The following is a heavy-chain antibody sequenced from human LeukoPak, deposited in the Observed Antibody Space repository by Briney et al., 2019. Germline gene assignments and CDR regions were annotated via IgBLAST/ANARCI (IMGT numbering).Heavy chain of an antibody. CDR2: IYYSGST. J-gene: IGHJ1*01. V-gene: IGHV4-59*01. Sequence: SETLSLTCTVSGGSISSYYWSWIRQPPGKGLEWIGYIYYSGSTNYNPSLKSRVTISVDTSKNQFSLKLSSVTAADTAVYYCARVTWQWYATAAEYFQHWGQGTLVTVSS. CDR3: ARVTWQWYATAAEYFQH. D-gene: IGHD6-19*01. CDR1: GGSISSYY.